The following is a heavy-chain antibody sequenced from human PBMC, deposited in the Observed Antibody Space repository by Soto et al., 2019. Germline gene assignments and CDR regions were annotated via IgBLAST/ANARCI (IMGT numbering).Heavy chain of an antibody. CDR3: AREEVEKPLDV. V-gene: IGHV3-30-3*01. J-gene: IGHJ6*02. CDR2: ISYDGSNK. CDR1: GFTFSSYA. D-gene: IGHD1-1*01. Sequence: QVQLVESGGGVVQPGRSLRLSCAASGFTFSSYAMHWVRQAPGKGLEWVAVISYDGSNKYYADSVKGRFTISRDNSKNTLYLQMNSLRAEDTAVYYCAREEVEKPLDVWGQGTTVTVSS.